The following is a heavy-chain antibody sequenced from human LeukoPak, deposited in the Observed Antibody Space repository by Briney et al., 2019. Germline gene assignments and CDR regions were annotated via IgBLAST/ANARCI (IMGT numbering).Heavy chain of an antibody. CDR2: MNPSSGDT. CDR3: ATPTMRGPSYGYVRLLN. V-gene: IGHV1-8*03. J-gene: IGHJ4*02. CDR1: GYTFTSFD. D-gene: IGHD5-18*01. Sequence: ASVRVSCKASGYTFTSFDINWVRQATGQGPEWMGWMNPSSGDTGYAQKFQGRVTFTRNTSTNTAYMELSSLTSEDTAVYYCATPTMRGPSYGYVRLLNWGQGSLVTVSS.